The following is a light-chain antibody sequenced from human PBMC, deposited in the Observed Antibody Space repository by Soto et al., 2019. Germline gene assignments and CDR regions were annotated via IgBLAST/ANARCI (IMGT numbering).Light chain of an antibody. CDR1: SGSIASNY. V-gene: IGLV6-57*04. CDR2: EDN. CDR3: QSYQSGNAV. Sequence: NFMLTQPHSVSESPGKTVTISCTRSSGSIASNYVQWYQQRPGSAPTPVIYEDNERPSGVPDRFSGSIDSSSNSASLTISGLKTDDEADYYCQSYQSGNAVFGGGTKLTVL. J-gene: IGLJ2*01.